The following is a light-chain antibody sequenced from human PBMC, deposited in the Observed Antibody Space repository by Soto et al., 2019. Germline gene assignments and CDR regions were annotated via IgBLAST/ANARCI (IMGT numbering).Light chain of an antibody. J-gene: IGLJ1*01. CDR3: RSYAGSNNLV. CDR1: SSDGGGYNY. V-gene: IGLV2-8*01. Sequence: QSALTQPPSASGSLGQSVTISCTGTSSDGGGYNYVSWYQQHPGKAPKLLIYDVSHRPSGVPDRFSGSKSGNTASLTVSGLQAHDEVDYSCRSYAGSNNLVFGTGTKLTVL. CDR2: DVS.